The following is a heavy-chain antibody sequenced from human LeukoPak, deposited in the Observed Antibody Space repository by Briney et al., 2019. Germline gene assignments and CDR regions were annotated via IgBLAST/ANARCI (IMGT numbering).Heavy chain of an antibody. CDR1: GFTFSDYD. J-gene: IGHJ4*02. V-gene: IGHV3-11*03. D-gene: IGHD5-18*01. CDR2: ISSSSSYT. CDR3: AKSGYSYGRFDN. Sequence: GGSLRLSCAASGFTFSDYDMSWIRQAPGKGLEWVSYISSSSSYTNYADSVKGRFTISRDNAKNSLYLQMNSLRAEDTAVYFCAKSGYSYGRFDNWGQGTLVTVSP.